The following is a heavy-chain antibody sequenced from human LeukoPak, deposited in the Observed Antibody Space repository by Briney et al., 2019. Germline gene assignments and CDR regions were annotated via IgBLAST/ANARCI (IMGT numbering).Heavy chain of an antibody. Sequence: GGSLRLSCAASGFIISDYWMSWVRQAPGKGLEWVANIKKDGSDAYYVESVKGRFTISRDNAENSLFLQMNSLRVEDTAVYYCARDVPHYDFWSGYSSNYFDPWGQGILVTVSS. J-gene: IGHJ5*02. D-gene: IGHD3-3*01. CDR1: GFIISDYW. CDR3: ARDVPHYDFWSGYSSNYFDP. CDR2: IKKDGSDA. V-gene: IGHV3-7*01.